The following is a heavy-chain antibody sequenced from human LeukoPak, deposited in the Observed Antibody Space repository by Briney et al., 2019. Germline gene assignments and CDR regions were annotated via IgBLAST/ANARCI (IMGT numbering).Heavy chain of an antibody. CDR3: ARVGSTVAAGTPDY. J-gene: IGHJ4*02. V-gene: IGHV3-11*06. Sequence: GRSLRLSCAASGFTFSDYYMSWIREAPGKGLEWVSDISGSGSHTTYADSVRGRYTISRDNAKNSLSLRVNSLRADDTAVYYCARVGSTVAAGTPDYWGQGTLVTVSS. CDR2: ISGSGSHT. D-gene: IGHD6-13*01. CDR1: GFTFSDYY.